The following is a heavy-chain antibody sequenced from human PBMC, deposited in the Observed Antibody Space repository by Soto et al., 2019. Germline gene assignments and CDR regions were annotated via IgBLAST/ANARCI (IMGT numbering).Heavy chain of an antibody. D-gene: IGHD3-10*01. Sequence: QVQLVQSGAEVKKPGASVKVSCKASGYTFNTYGISWVRQAPGQGLEWMGWISAYNGNTNYAQKIEGRVTMTTDTSTSTAYMEPRSLRSDDTAVYYCARDSKVRGVTSYFYYGMDVWGQGTTVTVSS. V-gene: IGHV1-18*01. CDR1: GYTFNTYG. CDR3: ARDSKVRGVTSYFYYGMDV. CDR2: ISAYNGNT. J-gene: IGHJ6*02.